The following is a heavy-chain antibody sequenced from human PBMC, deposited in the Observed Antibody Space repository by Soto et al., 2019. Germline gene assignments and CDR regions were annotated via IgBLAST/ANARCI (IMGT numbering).Heavy chain of an antibody. CDR2: IYPGDSDT. J-gene: IGHJ4*02. V-gene: IGHV5-51*01. D-gene: IGHD3-16*01. Sequence: GESLKISCMGSGYKVSTWHNFTSYWIAWVRQMPGEGLEWMGIIYPGDSDTRYSPSFQGQVTISADKSINSVYLQWSSLKASDTATYYCATNAYSISPFDNWGQGTLVTVSS. CDR1: GYKVSTWHNFTSYW. CDR3: ATNAYSISPFDN.